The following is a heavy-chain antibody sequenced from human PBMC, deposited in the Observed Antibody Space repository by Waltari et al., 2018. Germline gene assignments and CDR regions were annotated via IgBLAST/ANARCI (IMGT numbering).Heavy chain of an antibody. Sequence: QVQLVQSGAEVKKPGASVKVSCKASGYTFTSYGISWVRQAPGQGLEWMGWTSAYNGNTNYAQKLQGRVTMTTDTSTSTAYMELRSLRSDDTAVYYCARDQLVATIGGAYYYYGMDVWGQGTTVTVSS. V-gene: IGHV1-18*01. CDR3: ARDQLVATIGGAYYYYGMDV. CDR2: TSAYNGNT. D-gene: IGHD5-12*01. CDR1: GYTFTSYG. J-gene: IGHJ6*02.